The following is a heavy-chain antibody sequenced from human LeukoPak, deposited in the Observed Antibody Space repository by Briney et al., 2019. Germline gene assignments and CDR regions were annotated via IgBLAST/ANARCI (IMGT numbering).Heavy chain of an antibody. Sequence: GGSLRLSCVASGLSVGNYWMDWVRPAPEKGLEWVGNIKQDGSEKYYVDSVKGRFTISRDNAKNSLYLDMNSLRVEDTAIYYCTRDFDPWGQGTLVTVSS. CDR2: IKQDGSEK. V-gene: IGHV3-7*01. CDR3: TRDFDP. CDR1: GLSVGNYW. J-gene: IGHJ5*02.